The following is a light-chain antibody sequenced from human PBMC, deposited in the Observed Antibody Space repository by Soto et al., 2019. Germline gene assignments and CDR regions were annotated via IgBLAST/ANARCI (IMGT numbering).Light chain of an antibody. Sequence: QSALTQPPSASGSPGQSVTISCTGTSSDIGGFNFVSWYQQHPGKAPKLMIYEVSKRPSGVPDRFSGSKSANTASLTVSGLQTEDEADYYCASYAGSDNVIFGGGTKPPS. CDR3: ASYAGSDNVI. CDR1: SSDIGGFNF. CDR2: EVS. J-gene: IGLJ2*01. V-gene: IGLV2-8*01.